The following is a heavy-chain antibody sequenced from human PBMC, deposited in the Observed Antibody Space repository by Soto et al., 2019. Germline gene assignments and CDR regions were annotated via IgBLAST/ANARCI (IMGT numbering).Heavy chain of an antibody. CDR3: ARDLRVYYDILTGWFDY. CDR1: GFTFSSYA. V-gene: IGHV3-30-3*01. CDR2: ISYDGSNK. Sequence: AGGSLRLSCAAPGFTFSSYAMHWVRQAPGKGLEWVAVISYDGSNKYYADSVKGRFTISRDNSKNTLYLQMNSLRAEDTAVYYCARDLRVYYDILTGWFDYWGQGTLVTVSS. D-gene: IGHD3-9*01. J-gene: IGHJ4*02.